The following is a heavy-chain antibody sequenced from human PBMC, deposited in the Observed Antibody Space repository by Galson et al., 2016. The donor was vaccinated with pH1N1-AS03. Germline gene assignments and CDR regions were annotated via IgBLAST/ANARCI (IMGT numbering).Heavy chain of an antibody. Sequence: SLRLSCAASGFTFGDFEMKWVRQAPGKGLEWVAYISSSGDTTYYADSVKGRFTISRDSVKDSLYLQMASLRVEDTALYYCVRAEPYYYDRRKYFAFLPWGQGTTVIVSS. CDR1: GFTFGDFE. CDR2: ISSSGDTT. CDR3: VRAEPYYYDRRKYFAFLP. V-gene: IGHV3-48*03. J-gene: IGHJ3*01. D-gene: IGHD3-22*01.